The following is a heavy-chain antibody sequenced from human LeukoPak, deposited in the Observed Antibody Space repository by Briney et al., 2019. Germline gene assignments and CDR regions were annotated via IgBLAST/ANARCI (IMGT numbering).Heavy chain of an antibody. CDR3: ARLIAEVGGGTNYFDT. CDR1: GGSVTTSY. D-gene: IGHD2-21*01. J-gene: IGHJ4*02. CDR2: VYISGDT. Sequence: PSENLSLTCTVSGGSVTTSYWSWIRQSAGEGLEWIGRVYISGDTKCNSSLKSRVIMSLDASKNQFSLSLRSVTAADTAVYYCARLIAEVGGGTNYFDTWGQGTLVTVSS. V-gene: IGHV4-4*07.